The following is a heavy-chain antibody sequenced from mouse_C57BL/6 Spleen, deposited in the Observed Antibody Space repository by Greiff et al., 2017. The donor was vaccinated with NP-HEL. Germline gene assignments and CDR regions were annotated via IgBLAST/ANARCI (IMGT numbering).Heavy chain of an antibody. CDR2: IAPNSGGT. CDR1: GYTFTSYW. J-gene: IGHJ4*01. Sequence: QVQLQQPGAELVKPGASVKLSCKASGYTFTSYWMHWVKQRPGRGLEWIGRIAPNSGGTKYNEKFKSKATLTVDQPSSAAYMQLSSLTSEDSAVYYCAREGITTVVAPDYAMDYWGQGTSVTVSS. V-gene: IGHV1-72*01. CDR3: AREGITTVVAPDYAMDY. D-gene: IGHD1-1*01.